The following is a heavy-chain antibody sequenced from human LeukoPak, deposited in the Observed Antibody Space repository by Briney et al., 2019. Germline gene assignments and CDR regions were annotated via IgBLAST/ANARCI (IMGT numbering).Heavy chain of an antibody. D-gene: IGHD3-3*01. CDR3: ATSLLRLDYFDY. Sequence: SETLSLTCTVSGGSISSGDYYWSWIRQPPGKGPEWIGNIYYSGSTYYNPSLKSRVTISVDTSKNQFSLKLSSVTAADTAVYYCATSLLRLDYFDYWGRGTLVTVSS. V-gene: IGHV4-30-4*01. CDR2: IYYSGST. CDR1: GGSISSGDYY. J-gene: IGHJ4*02.